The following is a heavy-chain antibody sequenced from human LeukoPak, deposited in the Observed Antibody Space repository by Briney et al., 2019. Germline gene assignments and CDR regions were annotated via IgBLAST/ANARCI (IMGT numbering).Heavy chain of an antibody. V-gene: IGHV3-48*02. D-gene: IGHD1-26*01. Sequence: GGSLRLSCAASGFTFSSYSMNWVRQAPGKGLEWVSYISSSSSTIYYADSVKGRFTISRDNAKNSPYLQMNSLRDEDTAVYYCARDRGGATTDYWGQGTLVTVSS. CDR1: GFTFSSYS. CDR3: ARDRGGATTDY. CDR2: ISSSSSTI. J-gene: IGHJ4*02.